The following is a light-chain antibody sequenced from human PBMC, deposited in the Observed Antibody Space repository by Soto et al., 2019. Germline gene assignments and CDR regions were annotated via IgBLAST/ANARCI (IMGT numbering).Light chain of an antibody. CDR2: GAS. V-gene: IGKV3-15*01. CDR1: QSIHTN. CDR3: QQYNTWPRT. Sequence: ETVMTQSEATLSVSPGERATLSCRASQSIHTNLAWYQQKPGQPPRLLIYGASTRVTGIPTRFSGSGSGTESHLTVSSLQSEDYAVYYCQQYNTWPRTFGQGTKVEIK. J-gene: IGKJ1*01.